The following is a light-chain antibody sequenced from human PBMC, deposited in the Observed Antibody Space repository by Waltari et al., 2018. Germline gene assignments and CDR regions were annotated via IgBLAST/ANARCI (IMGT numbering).Light chain of an antibody. V-gene: IGKV4-1*01. Sequence: DIVMTQSPDSLAVPLGERATINCKSSQSVLYNSNNQNSLAWYQQKPGQPPKLPIYWASSRGSGVPDRFSGSGSGTEFTLTVRTLQAEDGAVYYGLQDFSSPPWTFGQGTKVEI. CDR1: QSVLYNSNNQNS. CDR3: LQDFSSPPWT. J-gene: IGKJ1*01. CDR2: WAS.